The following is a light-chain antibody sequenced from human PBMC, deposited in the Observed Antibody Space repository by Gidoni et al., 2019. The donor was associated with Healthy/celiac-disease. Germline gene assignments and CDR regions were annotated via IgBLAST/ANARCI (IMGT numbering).Light chain of an antibody. J-gene: IGKJ1*01. Sequence: DIQMIQSPSPLSASVCDRVTITCRPSQSISSWLAWYQPKPGKAPKRLISKASSLESGVPSRFSGSVTGTEFTLNISSLKTDDFATYYCQQYNSYPWTFGQGTKVEIK. CDR1: QSISSW. CDR2: KAS. CDR3: QQYNSYPWT. V-gene: IGKV1-5*03.